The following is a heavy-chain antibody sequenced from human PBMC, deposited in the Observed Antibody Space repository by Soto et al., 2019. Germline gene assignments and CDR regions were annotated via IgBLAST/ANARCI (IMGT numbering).Heavy chain of an antibody. V-gene: IGHV3-30-3*01. D-gene: IGHD2-21*01. CDR1: GFTFSRFS. CDR2: ISYDGNNT. J-gene: IGHJ6*02. CDR3: ASGDGRFLSYYNYGVDV. Sequence: QVQLVESGGGVVQPGRSLTLSCAASGFTFSRFSMHWVRQAPGKGLAWVAVISYDGNNTHYAESVNGRFNISRGDSKDTVFLQMNNLGGEDSAVYYCASGDGRFLSYYNYGVDVWGQAATVAVSS.